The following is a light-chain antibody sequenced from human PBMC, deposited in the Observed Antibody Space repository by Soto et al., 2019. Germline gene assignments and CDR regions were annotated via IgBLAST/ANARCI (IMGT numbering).Light chain of an antibody. CDR2: AAS. CDR3: QESYSTS. J-gene: IGKJ1*01. Sequence: DIQMTQSPSSLSASVGDRVTITCRASQSISSYLNWYQQKPGKAPKLLIYAASSLQSGVPSRFSGSGSGTDFTLAISHLQPEDIATCYCQESYSTSFGQGTKVDIK. V-gene: IGKV1-39*01. CDR1: QSISSY.